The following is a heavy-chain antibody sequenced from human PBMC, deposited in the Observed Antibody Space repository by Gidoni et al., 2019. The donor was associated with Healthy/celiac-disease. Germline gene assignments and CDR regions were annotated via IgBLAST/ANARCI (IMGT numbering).Heavy chain of an antibody. J-gene: IGHJ1*01. D-gene: IGHD5-12*01. CDR3: AEEGWLELEYFQH. Sequence: EVQLLESGGGLVQTGGSLRLSCAASGLTFSSYAMSWVRKAPGKGLEWVSAISGSGGSTYYADSVKGRFTISRDNSKNTLYLQMNSLRAEDTAVYYCAEEGWLELEYFQHWGQGTLVTVSS. CDR1: GLTFSSYA. V-gene: IGHV3-23*01. CDR2: ISGSGGST.